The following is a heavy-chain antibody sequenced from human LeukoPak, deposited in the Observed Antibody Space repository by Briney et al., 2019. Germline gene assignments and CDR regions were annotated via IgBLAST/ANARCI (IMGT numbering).Heavy chain of an antibody. CDR1: GFTFSNYS. CDR3: AELGITMIGGV. J-gene: IGHJ6*04. V-gene: IGHV3-21*01. CDR2: ISGSSTYI. Sequence: GGSLRLSCAASGFTFSNYSMNWVRQAPGKGLEWVSSISGSSTYIYYADSVKGRFTISRDNAKNSLYLQMNSLRAEDTAVYYCAELGITMIGGVWGKGTTVTISS. D-gene: IGHD3-10*02.